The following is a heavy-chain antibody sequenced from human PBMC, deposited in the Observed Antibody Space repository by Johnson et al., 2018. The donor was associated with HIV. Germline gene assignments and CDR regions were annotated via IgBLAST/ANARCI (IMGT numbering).Heavy chain of an antibody. CDR3: ARDRTITGNDPFDI. CDR1: GFSFDDYN. Sequence: VPLVESGGGVVRPGGSLRLSCVASGFSFDDYNMNWVRQAPGKGLEWVCGINPRPDSAACADSVKGRFTISRDNAKTSLYLQMNSLRAEDTALYYCARDRTITGNDPFDIWGQGTMVTVSS. D-gene: IGHD1-20*01. J-gene: IGHJ3*02. V-gene: IGHV3-20*04. CDR2: INPRPDSA.